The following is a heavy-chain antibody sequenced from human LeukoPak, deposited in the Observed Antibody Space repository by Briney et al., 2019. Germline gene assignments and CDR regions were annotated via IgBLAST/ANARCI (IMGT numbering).Heavy chain of an antibody. CDR3: ARYPNIYGSSSYFDF. CDR1: GGPISSHF. V-gene: IGHV4-59*11. J-gene: IGHJ4*02. Sequence: SETLSLTCTVSGGPISSHFWSWIRQPPGKGLEWIGYIYHSGSTNYNPSLKSRVTISVETSKNQFSLKLSSVTAADTAMYYCARYPNIYGSSSYFDFWGQGTLVTVSS. D-gene: IGHD1-1*01. CDR2: IYHSGST.